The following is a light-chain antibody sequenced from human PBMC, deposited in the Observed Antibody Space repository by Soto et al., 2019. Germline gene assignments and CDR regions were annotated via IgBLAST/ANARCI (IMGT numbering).Light chain of an antibody. V-gene: IGKV4-1*01. Sequence: DIVMTQSPDSLAVSLGERATINCKSSQSVLYSSNNKNYLAWYQQKPGQPPKLLIYWASTRESGVPDRFSGSGSWTDFTLTISSLQAEDVAVYYCQQYYSTHPTFGPGTKVDIK. CDR1: QSVLYSSNNKNY. J-gene: IGKJ3*01. CDR2: WAS. CDR3: QQYYSTHPT.